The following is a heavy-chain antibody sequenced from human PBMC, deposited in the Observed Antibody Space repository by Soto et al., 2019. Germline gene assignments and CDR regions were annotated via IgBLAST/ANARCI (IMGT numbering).Heavy chain of an antibody. CDR3: ASDYSGYSADPEYYGVEV. Sequence: LSLTCSVSGGSVTLTSYYWGWIRQPPGKGLEWIGNVYYSGSTNYNPSLKSRVTISVDTSKNQFSLSLKSVTAADTAVYYCASDYSGYSADPEYYGVEVWGQGTTVTVSS. J-gene: IGHJ6*02. D-gene: IGHD3-22*01. CDR1: GGSVTLTSYY. CDR2: VYYSGST. V-gene: IGHV4-39*01.